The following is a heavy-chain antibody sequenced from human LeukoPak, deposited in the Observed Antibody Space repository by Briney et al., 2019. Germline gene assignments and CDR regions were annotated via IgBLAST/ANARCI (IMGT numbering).Heavy chain of an antibody. V-gene: IGHV4-34*01. CDR3: AKQLGYDYGDYVDY. J-gene: IGHJ4*02. Sequence: SETLSLTCAVYGWSFSGYYWSWIRQPPGKGLEWIGEINHSGSTNYNPSLKTRVTISVDTSKNQFSLKLSSVTAADTAVYYCAKQLGYDYGDYVDYWGQGTLVTVSS. CDR1: GWSFSGYY. D-gene: IGHD4-17*01. CDR2: INHSGST.